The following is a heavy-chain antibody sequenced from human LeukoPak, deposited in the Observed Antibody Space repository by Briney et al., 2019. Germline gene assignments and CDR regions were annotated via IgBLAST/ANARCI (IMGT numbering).Heavy chain of an antibody. Sequence: ASVKVSCKASGYTFTSYGISWVRQAPGQGLEWIGWISAYNGNTNYAQKLQGIVTMTTITSTSTDYRVLRSPRSDATAVYYCARDSGYCSSTSCYDEAFDYWGQGTLVTVSS. V-gene: IGHV1-18*01. D-gene: IGHD2-2*01. CDR3: ARDSGYCSSTSCYDEAFDY. CDR1: GYTFTSYG. CDR2: ISAYNGNT. J-gene: IGHJ4*02.